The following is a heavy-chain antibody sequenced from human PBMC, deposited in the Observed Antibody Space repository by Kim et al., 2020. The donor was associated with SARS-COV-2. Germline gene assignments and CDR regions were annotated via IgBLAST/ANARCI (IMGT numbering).Heavy chain of an antibody. Sequence: YNTSLKTRVTMSLDTSKNQFSLKLTSVSAADTAVYYCAKLITAVYWFFDPWGRGTLVSVSS. D-gene: IGHD1-20*01. CDR3: AKLITAVYWFFDP. V-gene: IGHV4-59*10. J-gene: IGHJ2*01.